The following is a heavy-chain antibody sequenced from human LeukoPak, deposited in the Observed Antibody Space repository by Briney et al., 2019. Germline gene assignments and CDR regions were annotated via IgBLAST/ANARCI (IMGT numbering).Heavy chain of an antibody. Sequence: GGSLRLSCAASGFTFSSYGMHWVRQAPGKGLEWVAVIWYHGSNKYYADSVKGRFTISRDNSKNTLYLQMNSLRAEDTAVYYCAKDLGFQQQLVRSGDYWGQGTLVTVSS. V-gene: IGHV3-33*06. J-gene: IGHJ4*02. CDR1: GFTFSSYG. D-gene: IGHD6-13*01. CDR3: AKDLGFQQQLVRSGDY. CDR2: IWYHGSNK.